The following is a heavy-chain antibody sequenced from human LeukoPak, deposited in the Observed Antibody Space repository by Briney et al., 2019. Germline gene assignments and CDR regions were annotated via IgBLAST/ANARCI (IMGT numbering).Heavy chain of an antibody. D-gene: IGHD6-13*01. CDR1: GCTFSSYA. CDR3: AREDGSWSNFDY. CDR2: IIPIFGTA. Sequence: SVKVSCKASGCTFSSYAISWVRQAPGQGLEWMGGIIPIFGTANYAQKFQGRVTITADKSTSTAYMELSSLRSEDTAVYYCAREDGSWSNFDYWGQGTLVTVSS. J-gene: IGHJ4*02. V-gene: IGHV1-69*06.